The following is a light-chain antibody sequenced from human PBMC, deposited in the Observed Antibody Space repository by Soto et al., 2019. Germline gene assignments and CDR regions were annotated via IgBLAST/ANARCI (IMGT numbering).Light chain of an antibody. CDR1: QSVSSN. J-gene: IGKJ1*01. Sequence: EIVMTQSPATLSVSPGERATLSCWASQSVSSNLAWYQQKPGQAPRLLIYDASNRATGIPARFSGSGSGTDFTLTISSLEPEDFAVYYCQQRSNWPRTFGPGTKVDIK. CDR2: DAS. V-gene: IGKV3-11*01. CDR3: QQRSNWPRT.